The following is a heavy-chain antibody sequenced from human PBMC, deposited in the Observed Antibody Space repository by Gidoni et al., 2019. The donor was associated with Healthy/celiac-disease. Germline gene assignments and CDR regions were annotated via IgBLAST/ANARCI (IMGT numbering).Heavy chain of an antibody. D-gene: IGHD3-22*01. J-gene: IGHJ6*02. CDR1: GFTFSDYY. CDR3: ARDLLKGYYDSSGYHYYYGMDV. Sequence: QVQLVESGGGLVKPGGSLRLPCAASGFTFSDYYMSWIRKAPGKGREWVSYISSSGSTIYYADSVKGRFTISSDNAKNSLYLQMNSLRAEDTAVYYCARDLLKGYYDSSGYHYYYGMDVWGQGTTVTVSS. CDR2: ISSSGSTI. V-gene: IGHV3-11*01.